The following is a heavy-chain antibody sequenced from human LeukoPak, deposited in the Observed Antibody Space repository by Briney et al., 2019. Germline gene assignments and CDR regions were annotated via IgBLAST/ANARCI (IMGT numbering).Heavy chain of an antibody. CDR2: IIPIFGTA. Sequence: SVKVSCKASGGTFSSYAISWVRQAPGQGLEWMGGIIPIFGTANYAQKFQGRVTITTDESTSTAYMELSSLRSEDTAVYYCARQIYYDSSGYYYYFDYWGQGTLVTVSS. CDR3: ARQIYYDSSGYYYYFDY. J-gene: IGHJ4*02. D-gene: IGHD3-22*01. CDR1: GGTFSSYA. V-gene: IGHV1-69*05.